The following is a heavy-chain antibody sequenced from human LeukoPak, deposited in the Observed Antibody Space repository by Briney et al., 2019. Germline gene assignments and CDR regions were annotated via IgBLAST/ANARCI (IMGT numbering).Heavy chain of an antibody. D-gene: IGHD6-19*01. CDR1: GYTFTSYG. CDR3: VRDLGSGWPDY. Sequence: GASVKVSCKASGYTFTSYGISWVRQAPGQGLEWMGWISGYNGDTNYAQKFQGRVTMTTDTSTSTGYMELRSLRSDGTAVYYCVRDLGSGWPDYWGQGTLVTVSS. CDR2: ISGYNGDT. V-gene: IGHV1-18*01. J-gene: IGHJ4*02.